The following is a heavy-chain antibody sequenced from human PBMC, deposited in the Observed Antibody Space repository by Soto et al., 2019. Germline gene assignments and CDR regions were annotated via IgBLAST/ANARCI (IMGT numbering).Heavy chain of an antibody. CDR3: AKEEDKKGFGELKEPYYYYGMDV. V-gene: IGHV3-23*01. D-gene: IGHD3-10*01. CDR1: GFTFSSYA. Sequence: GGSLRLSCAASGFTFSSYAMSWVRQAPGKGLEWVSAISGSGGSTYYADSVKGRFTISRDNSKNTLYLQMNSLRAEDTAVYYCAKEEDKKGFGELKEPYYYYGMDVWGQGTTVTVSS. J-gene: IGHJ6*02. CDR2: ISGSGGST.